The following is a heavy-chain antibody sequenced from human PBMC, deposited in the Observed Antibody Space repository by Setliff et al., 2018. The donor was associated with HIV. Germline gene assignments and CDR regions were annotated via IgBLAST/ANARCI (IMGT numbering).Heavy chain of an antibody. CDR2: IHYSGNT. V-gene: IGHV4-31*03. CDR3: ARGGLGVVTSFDS. Sequence: PSETLSLTCTVSGGSISSGGYYWSWIRQHPGKGLEWIGYIHYSGNTYNNPSLNSRLSISVDTSKNKFPLKLSSLTAADTAVYYCARGGLGVVTSFDSWGPGTLVTVSS. CDR1: GGSISSGGYY. J-gene: IGHJ4*02. D-gene: IGHD3-3*01.